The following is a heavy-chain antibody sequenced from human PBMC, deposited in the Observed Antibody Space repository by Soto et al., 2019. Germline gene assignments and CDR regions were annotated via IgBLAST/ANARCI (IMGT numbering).Heavy chain of an antibody. CDR3: AKKDGTDGYYDAFDI. D-gene: IGHD3-22*01. CDR1: GFTFSNYA. V-gene: IGHV3-23*04. Sequence: EVQLVESGGGLVQPGGSLRLSCAASGFTFSNYAMSWVRQAPGKGLEWVSTISGGGGTTYYADSVKGRFTISRDNSKNTLYVQMNSLRAEDTALYYCAKKDGTDGYYDAFDIWGRGTMVTVSS. CDR2: ISGGGGTT. J-gene: IGHJ3*02.